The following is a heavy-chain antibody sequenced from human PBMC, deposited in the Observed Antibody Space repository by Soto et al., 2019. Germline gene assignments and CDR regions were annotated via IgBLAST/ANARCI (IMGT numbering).Heavy chain of an antibody. V-gene: IGHV3-48*02. CDR3: SGAGASSGRSGCRTNDY. CDR1: GFNFSSYS. D-gene: IGHD3-3*01. Sequence: EVHLVESGGASVQPGGSLRLACAASGFNFSSYSLHWVRQAPGKGLEWVSYINPSSTTIYYADSVKGRFTISRDKAKSSLYRQMNSRGDEGTVVYDCSGAGASSGRSGCRTNDYWGQGALVTVSS. CDR2: INPSSTTI. J-gene: IGHJ4*02.